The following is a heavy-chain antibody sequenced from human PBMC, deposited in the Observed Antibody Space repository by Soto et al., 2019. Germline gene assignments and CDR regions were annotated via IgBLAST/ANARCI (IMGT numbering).Heavy chain of an antibody. CDR1: EGTFNSYA. CDR3: ASGASRWYPYFVDS. D-gene: IGHD6-13*01. J-gene: IGHJ4*02. Sequence: QAQVVQSGAEVRKPGSSVKLSCKASEGTFNSYAIAWVRQAPGQGLEWMGGIIPYYNTLNYAQKCQDRVTIPADDSTNTVYMELSSLRSDDTAVYFWASGASRWYPYFVDSWAQGALVTVSS. V-gene: IGHV1-69*01. CDR2: IIPYYNTL.